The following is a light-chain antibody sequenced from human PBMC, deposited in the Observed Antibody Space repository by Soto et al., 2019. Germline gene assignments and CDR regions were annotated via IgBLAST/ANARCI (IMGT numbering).Light chain of an antibody. Sequence: QSALTQPPSASGSPGPSVTISCTGTSSDVGTYNSVSWYQQHPGKAPKLMIYEVTKRPSGVPDRFSGSKSGNTASLTVSGLQAEDEADYYCFSYTVGLRVFGGGTKLTVL. CDR3: FSYTVGLRV. CDR1: SSDVGTYNS. V-gene: IGLV2-8*01. J-gene: IGLJ2*01. CDR2: EVT.